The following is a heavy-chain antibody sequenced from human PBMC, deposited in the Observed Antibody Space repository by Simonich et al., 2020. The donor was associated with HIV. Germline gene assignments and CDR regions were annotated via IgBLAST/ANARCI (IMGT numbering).Heavy chain of an antibody. CDR1: GFTFSSYG. V-gene: IGHV3-33*01. D-gene: IGHD1-26*01. J-gene: IGHJ3*02. CDR3: ARDAMLSGVMTGAFDI. Sequence: QVQLVESGGGVVQPGRSLRLSCAASGFTFSSYGMHWVRQAPGKGVEWGDGLWYDGNNKYDADAVKGRFTISRDNSKNTLYLQMNSLRAEDTAVYSCARDAMLSGVMTGAFDIWGQGTMVTVSS. CDR2: LWYDGNNK.